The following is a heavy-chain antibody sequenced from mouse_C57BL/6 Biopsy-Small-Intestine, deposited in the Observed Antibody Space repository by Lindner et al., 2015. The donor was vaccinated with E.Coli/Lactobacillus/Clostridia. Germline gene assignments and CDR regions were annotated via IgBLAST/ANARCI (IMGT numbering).Heavy chain of an antibody. CDR3: ARGEGFAY. Sequence: VQLQESGGDLVKPGGSLKLSCAASGFTFGNYGMSWARQTPDKRLEWVATISSGDSYIYYPDSVKGRFTISRDNAKNTLYLQMSSLKSEDTAMYHCARGEGFAYWGQGTLVTVSA. V-gene: IGHV5-6*01. CDR1: GFTFGNYG. J-gene: IGHJ3*01. CDR2: ISSGDSYI.